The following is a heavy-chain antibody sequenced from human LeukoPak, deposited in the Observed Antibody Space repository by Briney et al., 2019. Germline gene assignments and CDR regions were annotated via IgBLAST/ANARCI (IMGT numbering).Heavy chain of an antibody. CDR1: GGSFSGYY. CDR2: INHSGST. V-gene: IGHV4-34*01. J-gene: IGHJ4*02. D-gene: IGHD5-18*01. CDR3: ARGYSYGYGAPFDY. Sequence: PSETLSLTCAVYGGSFSGYYWSWIRQPPGKGLEWIGEINHSGSTNYNPSLKSRVTISVDTSKNQFSLKLSSVTAADTAVYYCARGYSYGYGAPFDYWGQGTLVTVSS.